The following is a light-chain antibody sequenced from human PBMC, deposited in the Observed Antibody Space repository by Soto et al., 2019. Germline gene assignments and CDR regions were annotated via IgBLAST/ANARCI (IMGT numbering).Light chain of an antibody. J-gene: IGKJ1*01. V-gene: IGKV3-20*01. CDR2: GAS. Sequence: EIVLTQSPGNLSLSPGERATLSCRASQSVSSTYLAWYQQKPGQAPRLLIYGASSRATGIPDRFSGSGSGTDFTLTISRQEPEDFAIYYCQQHGSSPPTFGQGTKVEIK. CDR1: QSVSSTY. CDR3: QQHGSSPPT.